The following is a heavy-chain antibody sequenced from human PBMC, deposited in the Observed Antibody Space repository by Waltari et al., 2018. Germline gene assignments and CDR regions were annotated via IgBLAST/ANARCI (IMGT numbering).Heavy chain of an antibody. Sequence: EVQVVESGGGLVKPGGSLRLSCAASGFTFSNAYINWVRQAPGKGLEWVSRIKTKADGGTTDYAAPVKGRFTISRDDSRNTLYLQINNLKTEDTAVYYCSTEMATIRGPFDFWGQGTLVTVSS. D-gene: IGHD5-12*01. J-gene: IGHJ4*02. CDR3: STEMATIRGPFDF. CDR1: GFTFSNAY. V-gene: IGHV3-15*01. CDR2: IKTKADGGTT.